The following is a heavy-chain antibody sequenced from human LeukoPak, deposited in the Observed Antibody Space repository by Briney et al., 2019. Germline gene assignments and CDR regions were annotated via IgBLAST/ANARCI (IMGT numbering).Heavy chain of an antibody. D-gene: IGHD3-22*01. J-gene: IGHJ4*02. Sequence: SETLSLTCAVYGGSFSGYYRSWIRQPPGKGLEWIGEINHSGSTNYNPSLKSRVTISVDTSKNQFSLKLSSVTAADTAVYYCASTSSGYYLTNFDYWGQGTLVTVSS. V-gene: IGHV4-34*01. CDR1: GGSFSGYY. CDR2: INHSGST. CDR3: ASTSSGYYLTNFDY.